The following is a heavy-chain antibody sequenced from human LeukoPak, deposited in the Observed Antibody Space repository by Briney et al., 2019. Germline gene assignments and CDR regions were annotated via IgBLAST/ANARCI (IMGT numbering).Heavy chain of an antibody. CDR2: IYYSGST. CDR3: ARGFSGGYLYFQH. Sequence: SQTLSLTCTVSGGSISSGGYYWSWIRQHPGKGLEWIGYIYYSGSTYYNPSLKSRVTISVDTSKNQFSLKLSSVTAADTAVYYCARGFSGGYLYFQHWGQGTLVTVSS. D-gene: IGHD2-15*01. V-gene: IGHV4-31*03. J-gene: IGHJ1*01. CDR1: GGSISSGGYY.